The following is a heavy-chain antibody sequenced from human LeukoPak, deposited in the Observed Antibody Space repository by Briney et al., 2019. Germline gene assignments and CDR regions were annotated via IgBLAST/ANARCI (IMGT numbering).Heavy chain of an antibody. D-gene: IGHD3-10*01. CDR3: ARRRITMVRGECFDY. J-gene: IGHJ4*02. Sequence: SETLSLTCTVSGGSISSSSYYWGWIRQPPGKGLEWIGEINHSGSTNYNPSLKSRVTISVDTSKNQFSLKLSSVTAADTAVYYCARRRITMVRGECFDYWGQGTLVTVSS. V-gene: IGHV4-39*07. CDR2: INHSGST. CDR1: GGSISSSSYY.